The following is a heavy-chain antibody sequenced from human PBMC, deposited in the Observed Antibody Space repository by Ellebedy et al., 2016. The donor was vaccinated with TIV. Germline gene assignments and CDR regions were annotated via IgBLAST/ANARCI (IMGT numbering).Heavy chain of an antibody. CDR3: ARGACMLLSCRSGYGMDV. Sequence: GESLKISCAASGSTFNSYSLNWVRQAPGKGLEWVSSISSSSSHIYYADSVRGRFTISRDNTKNSLYLQMNSLRVEETAVYYCARGACMLLSCRSGYGMDVWGQGTTVTVSS. V-gene: IGHV3-21*01. D-gene: IGHD2-8*01. J-gene: IGHJ6*02. CDR1: GSTFNSYS. CDR2: ISSSSSHI.